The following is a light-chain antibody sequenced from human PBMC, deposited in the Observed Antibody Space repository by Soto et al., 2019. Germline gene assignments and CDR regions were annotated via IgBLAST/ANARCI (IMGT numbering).Light chain of an antibody. V-gene: IGKV3-15*01. CDR3: QQYNKWPIT. CDR2: RAS. J-gene: IGKJ5*01. Sequence: EIGLTQSPSTLSVSAGERATLSWRASQSVGSLLAWYQQKPGQAPRLLIYRASSRATGISGSFSGSGSGTEFTLTITSLQSEDFAVYYCQQYNKWPITFGQGTRLEIK. CDR1: QSVGSL.